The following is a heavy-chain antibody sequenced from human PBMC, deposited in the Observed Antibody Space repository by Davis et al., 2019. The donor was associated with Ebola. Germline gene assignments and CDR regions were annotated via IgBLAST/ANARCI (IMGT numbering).Heavy chain of an antibody. V-gene: IGHV4-34*01. J-gene: IGHJ3*02. CDR3: VGGRWLI. D-gene: IGHD5-24*01. Sequence: MPGGSLRLSCALYGGSFSGYYWSWIRQPPGKGLEWNGEINHSGSTNYNPSLKSRVTISVDTSKNQFPLKLSSVIVADTAVYYCVGGRWLIWGQGTMVTVSS. CDR2: INHSGST. CDR1: GGSFSGYY.